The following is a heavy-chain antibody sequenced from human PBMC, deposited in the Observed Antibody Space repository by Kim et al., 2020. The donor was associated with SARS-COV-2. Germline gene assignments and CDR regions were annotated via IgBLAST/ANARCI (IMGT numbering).Heavy chain of an antibody. Sequence: SETLSLTCTVSGDSIGDYYWTWIRKTPGKGLEWIAYIHQSGTTNSNPSLKSRVTISVDTSSQFSLKLTSVTAADTAVYHCARLRTAYFNSGSALGDYYYYMDVWGKGTTVIVS. CDR2: IHQSGTT. D-gene: IGHD3-10*01. J-gene: IGHJ6*03. CDR1: GDSIGDYY. CDR3: ARLRTAYFNSGSALGDYYYYMDV. V-gene: IGHV4-59*08.